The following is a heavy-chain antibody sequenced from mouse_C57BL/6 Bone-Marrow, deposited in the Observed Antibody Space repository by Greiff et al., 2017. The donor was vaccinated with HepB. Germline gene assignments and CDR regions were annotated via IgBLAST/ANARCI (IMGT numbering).Heavy chain of an antibody. Sequence: EVKVVESGGGLVKPGGSLKLSCAASGFTFSSYAMSWVRQTPEKRLEWVATISDGGSYTYYPDNVKGRFTISRDNAKNNLYLQMSHLKSEDTAMYYCARGIYSNYGYWGQGTTLTVSS. V-gene: IGHV5-4*03. CDR1: GFTFSSYA. J-gene: IGHJ2*01. CDR3: ARGIYSNYGY. CDR2: ISDGGSYT. D-gene: IGHD2-5*01.